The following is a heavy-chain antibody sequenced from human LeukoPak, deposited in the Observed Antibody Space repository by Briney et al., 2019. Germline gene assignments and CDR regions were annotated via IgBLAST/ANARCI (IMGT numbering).Heavy chain of an antibody. CDR2: ISAYNGNT. D-gene: IGHD6-13*01. J-gene: IGHJ5*02. Sequence: GASVKVSCKASGYTFTSYGISWVRQAPGQGLEWMGWISAYNGNTNYAQKLQGRVTMTTDTSTSTAYMELRSLRSDDTAVYYCARVLSRIAAAGLGSNWFDPWGQGTLVTVSS. CDR3: ARVLSRIAAAGLGSNWFDP. CDR1: GYTFTSYG. V-gene: IGHV1-18*01.